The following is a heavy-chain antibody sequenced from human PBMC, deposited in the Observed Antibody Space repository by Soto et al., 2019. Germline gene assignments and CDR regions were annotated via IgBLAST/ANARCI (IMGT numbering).Heavy chain of an antibody. D-gene: IGHD2-15*01. CDR2: IYYSGST. CDR3: SASSGVVAATDDAFDI. CDR1: GGSISSYY. J-gene: IGHJ3*02. Sequence: SETLSLTCTVSGGSISSYYWSWIRQPPGKGLEWIGYIYYSGSTNYNPSLKSRVTISVDTSKNQFSLKLSSVTAADTAVYYCSASSGVVAATDDAFDIWGQGTMVTVSS. V-gene: IGHV4-59*08.